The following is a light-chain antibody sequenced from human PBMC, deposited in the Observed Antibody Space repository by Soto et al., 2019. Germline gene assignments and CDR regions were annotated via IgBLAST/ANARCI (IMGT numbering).Light chain of an antibody. Sequence: IVRTQSSATVSLSPVERATLSCMASQSVSSNLAWYQQKPCQAPRLLIYGASTRATGITARLSGSGSGTEFTLTISSLQSEDFAVYYCQQYNKWPRTFGQGTKVDI. CDR2: GAS. CDR3: QQYNKWPRT. V-gene: IGKV3-15*01. J-gene: IGKJ1*01. CDR1: QSVSSN.